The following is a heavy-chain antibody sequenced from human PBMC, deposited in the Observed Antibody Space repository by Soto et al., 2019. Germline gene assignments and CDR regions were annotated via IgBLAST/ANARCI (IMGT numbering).Heavy chain of an antibody. V-gene: IGHV3-30-3*01. CDR3: ARLIVVVTAGGFDY. J-gene: IGHJ4*02. CDR2: ISYDGSNK. D-gene: IGHD2-21*02. Sequence: QVQLVESGGGVVQPGRSLILYCAASGFTFSSYAMHWVRQAPGKGLGWVAVISYDGSNKYYADSVKGRFTISRDNSKNTLYLQMNSLSAEDTAVYYCARLIVVVTAGGFDYWGQGTLVTVSS. CDR1: GFTFSSYA.